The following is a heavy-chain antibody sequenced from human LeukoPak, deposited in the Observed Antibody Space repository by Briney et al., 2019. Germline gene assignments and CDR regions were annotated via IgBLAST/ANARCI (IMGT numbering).Heavy chain of an antibody. V-gene: IGHV3-30*18. CDR2: ISYDGSNK. Sequence: PGGSLRLSCAASGFTFSSHGMHWVRQAPGKGLEWVTVISYDGSNKYYADSVKGRFTTSRDNSKNTLYLQMNSLRAEDTAVYYCAKLNDGLFDYWGQGTLVTVSS. J-gene: IGHJ4*02. D-gene: IGHD1-1*01. CDR3: AKLNDGLFDY. CDR1: GFTFSSHG.